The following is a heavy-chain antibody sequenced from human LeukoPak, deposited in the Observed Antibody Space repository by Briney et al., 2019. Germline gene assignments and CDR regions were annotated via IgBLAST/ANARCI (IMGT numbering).Heavy chain of an antibody. CDR3: AKDLDLYCSSTSCYTGFDY. V-gene: IGHV3-30*02. J-gene: IGHJ4*02. CDR1: GFTFSSYA. CDR2: IRYDGSNK. Sequence: GGSLRLSCAASGFTFSSYAMSWVRQAPGKGLEWVAFIRYDGSNKYYADSVKGRFTISRDNSKNTLYLQMNSLRAEDTAVYYCAKDLDLYCSSTSCYTGFDYWGQGTLVTVSS. D-gene: IGHD2-2*02.